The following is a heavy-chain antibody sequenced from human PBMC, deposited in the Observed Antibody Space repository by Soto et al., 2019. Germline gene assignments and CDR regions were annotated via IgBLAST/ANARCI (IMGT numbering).Heavy chain of an antibody. D-gene: IGHD2-15*01. V-gene: IGHV1-24*01. Sequence: RASVKVSCKVSGYTLTELSMHWVRQAPGKGLEWMGGFDPEDGETIYAQKFQGRVTMTEDTSTDTAYMELSSLRSEDTAVYYCATELPFFRVVSPSGYWGQGTLVTVSS. CDR2: FDPEDGET. CDR1: GYTLTELS. J-gene: IGHJ4*02. CDR3: ATELPFFRVVSPSGY.